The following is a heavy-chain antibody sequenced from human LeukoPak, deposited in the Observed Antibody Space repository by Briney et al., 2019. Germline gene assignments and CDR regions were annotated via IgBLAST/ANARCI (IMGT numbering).Heavy chain of an antibody. Sequence: ASVKVSCKTSGYTFTSYGISWVRQAPGQGLEWMGWISAYNGNTNYAQKLQGRVTMTTDTSTSTAYMELRSLRSDDAAVYYCARDQGSSGWSRKMDVWGKGTTVTVSS. CDR2: ISAYNGNT. CDR3: ARDQGSSGWSRKMDV. CDR1: GYTFTSYG. D-gene: IGHD6-19*01. J-gene: IGHJ6*04. V-gene: IGHV1-18*01.